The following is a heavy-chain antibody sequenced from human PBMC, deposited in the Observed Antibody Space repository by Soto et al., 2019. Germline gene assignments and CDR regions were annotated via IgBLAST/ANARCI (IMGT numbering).Heavy chain of an antibody. CDR3: ARDSKDDSSGYYAGFDY. J-gene: IGHJ4*02. D-gene: IGHD3-22*01. CDR2: IDSDGSST. CDR1: GFTFRSYW. V-gene: IGHV3-74*01. Sequence: EVQLVESGGGLVQPGGSLRLSCAASGFTFRSYWMHWVRQVPGKGLVWVSRIDSDGSSTNYADSVRGRFTISRDNFKNTLYLHMNSLRAEDTAVYYCARDSKDDSSGYYAGFDYWGQGTLVTVSS.